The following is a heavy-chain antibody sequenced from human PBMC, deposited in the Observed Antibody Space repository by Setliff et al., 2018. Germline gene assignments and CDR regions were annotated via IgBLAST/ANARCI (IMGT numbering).Heavy chain of an antibody. Sequence: SETLSLTCAVSGVSISDGHFWGWIRQPPGKGLEWIGSIDRTGNRYYNSPLRSRVTLSIDMSRNEFPLELRSMTAADTAVYYCARRDEYLQFREFFDFWGQGILVTVSS. CDR2: IDRTGNR. V-gene: IGHV4-38-2*01. CDR1: GVSISDGHF. D-gene: IGHD3-10*01. J-gene: IGHJ4*02. CDR3: ARRDEYLQFREFFDF.